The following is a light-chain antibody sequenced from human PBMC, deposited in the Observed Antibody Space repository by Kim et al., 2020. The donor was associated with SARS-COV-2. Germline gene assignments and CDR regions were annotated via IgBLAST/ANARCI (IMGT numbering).Light chain of an antibody. CDR1: EGISDS. V-gene: IGKV1-27*01. Sequence: PSVGERVTITCGASEGISDSVGWYRQKQGKVPLLLFYSASTVRSGVPPRFRGSGSGTDFTLTLSRLQPEDAATYYCQKYNSAPWTFGQGTKVEIK. CDR3: QKYNSAPWT. CDR2: SAS. J-gene: IGKJ1*01.